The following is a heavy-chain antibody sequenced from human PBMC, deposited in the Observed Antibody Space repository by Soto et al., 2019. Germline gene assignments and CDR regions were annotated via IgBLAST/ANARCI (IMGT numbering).Heavy chain of an antibody. Sequence: PSETLTLTCTVSGGSIISYYWSWIRQPPGKGLEWIGYIYYSGSTNYNPSLKSRVTISVDTSKNQFSLKLSSVTAADTAVYYCARPYAYAIDTCGQGTMLTISS. CDR2: IYYSGST. CDR1: GGSIISYY. D-gene: IGHD4-17*01. V-gene: IGHV4-59*01. CDR3: ARPYAYAIDT. J-gene: IGHJ3*02.